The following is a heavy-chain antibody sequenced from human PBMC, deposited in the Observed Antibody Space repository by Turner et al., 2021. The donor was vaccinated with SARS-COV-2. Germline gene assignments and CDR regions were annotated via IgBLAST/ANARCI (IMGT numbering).Heavy chain of an antibody. V-gene: IGHV3-23*01. Sequence: EVQLLESGGGLVQPGGSLRLSCSASGFTFSSYAMSWLRQAPGKGVEWVSAISGSGGSTFYADSVKGRFTISRDDSKNTLYLQMNSLRAEDTAVYYCAKDIRTTPIAVAGRGAFDIWGQGTMVTVSS. CDR3: AKDIRTTPIAVAGRGAFDI. CDR1: GFTFSSYA. CDR2: ISGSGGST. J-gene: IGHJ3*02. D-gene: IGHD6-19*01.